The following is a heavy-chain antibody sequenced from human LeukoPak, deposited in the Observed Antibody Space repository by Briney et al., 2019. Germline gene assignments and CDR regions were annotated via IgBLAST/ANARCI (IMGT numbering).Heavy chain of an antibody. D-gene: IGHD5-24*01. CDR1: GGSISSNSYY. CDR3: ARQILFHSERWLKFFDY. CDR2: IYYSGST. Sequence: SETLSLTCTVSGGSISSNSYYWGWIRQPPGKGLEWIGSIYYSGSTYYNPSLKSRVTISVDTSKNQFSLKLSSVTAADTAVYYCARQILFHSERWLKFFDYWGQGTLVTVSS. J-gene: IGHJ4*02. V-gene: IGHV4-39*01.